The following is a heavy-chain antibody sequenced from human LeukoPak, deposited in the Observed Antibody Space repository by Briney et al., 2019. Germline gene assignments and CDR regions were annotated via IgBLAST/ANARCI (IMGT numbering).Heavy chain of an antibody. CDR2: TSDGGSRT. D-gene: IGHD7-27*01. CDR1: GFSFSSYA. CDR3: AKVQLGIGVDY. J-gene: IGHJ4*02. Sequence: GGSLRLSCAASGFSFSSYAVSWVRQAPGKGLEWVSGTSDGGSRTYYADSVKGRSTISRDDSKNTLYLQMNSLRAEDTAVYYCAKVQLGIGVDYWGQGTLVTVSS. V-gene: IGHV3-23*01.